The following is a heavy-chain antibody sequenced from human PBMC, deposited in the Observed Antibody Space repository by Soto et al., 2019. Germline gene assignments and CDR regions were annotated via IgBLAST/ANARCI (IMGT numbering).Heavy chain of an antibody. V-gene: IGHV3-30*03. J-gene: IGHJ4*02. CDR2: ISYDGSDK. CDR3: VGGQYYFDY. Sequence: QVQLVESGGGVVQPGRSQRLSCAGSGFPFTSSGMHWVREGPDKGLEWVAVISYDGSDKYYADSVKGRFTISRDNSKNMLYLQMNSLRPEDTALYYCVGGQYYFDYRGQGTLVIVSS. D-gene: IGHD3-10*01. CDR1: GFPFTSSG.